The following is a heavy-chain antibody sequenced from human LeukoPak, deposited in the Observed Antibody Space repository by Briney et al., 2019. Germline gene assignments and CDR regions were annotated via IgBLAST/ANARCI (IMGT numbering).Heavy chain of an antibody. CDR2: IYASGNT. Sequence: PSQTLSLTCTVSGASVSSTDYFWNWIRQPGGKGLEGIGRIYASGNTDYNPSLKSRVTMSLDTSKNQFSLNMNSVTAADSAVYFCARYREGYNYVPHALDIWGQGTVVTVSS. CDR3: ARYREGYNYVPHALDI. J-gene: IGHJ3*02. CDR1: GASVSSTDYF. D-gene: IGHD5-24*01. V-gene: IGHV4-61*02.